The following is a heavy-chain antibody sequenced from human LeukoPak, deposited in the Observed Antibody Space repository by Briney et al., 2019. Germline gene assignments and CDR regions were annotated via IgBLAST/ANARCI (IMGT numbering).Heavy chain of an antibody. CDR2: IQTDGSST. J-gene: IGHJ6*03. V-gene: IGHV3-74*01. Sequence: PGGSLRLSCAASGFTFSSYWMHWVRQAPGKGLVWVSRIQTDGSSTNYADSVKGRFTISRDDAKNTLYLQMNSLRAEDTAVYYCARDPPIEGDYEYYYYYYMDVWGKGTTVTISS. D-gene: IGHD4-17*01. CDR1: GFTFSSYW. CDR3: ARDPPIEGDYEYYYYYYMDV.